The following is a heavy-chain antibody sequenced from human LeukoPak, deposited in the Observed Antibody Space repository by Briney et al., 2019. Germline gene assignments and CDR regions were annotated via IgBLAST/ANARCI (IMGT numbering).Heavy chain of an antibody. CDR3: ARPGRYDFWRDYYYYYGMDV. V-gene: IGHV3-7*05. D-gene: IGHD3-3*01. CDR1: GFTFSSYW. J-gene: IGHJ6*02. Sequence: GGSLRLSCAASGFTFSSYWMSWVRQAPGKGLEWVANIKQDGSEKYYVDSVKGRFAISRDNAKNSLYLQMNSLRAEDTAVYYCARPGRYDFWRDYYYYYGMDVWGQGTTVTVSS. CDR2: IKQDGSEK.